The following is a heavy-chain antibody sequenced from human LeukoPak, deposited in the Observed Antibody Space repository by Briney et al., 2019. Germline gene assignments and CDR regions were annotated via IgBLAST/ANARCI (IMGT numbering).Heavy chain of an antibody. V-gene: IGHV3-48*02. J-gene: IGHJ3*02. Sequence: PAGSLTLSCAASGFIFSDYSMNWVRQAPGKGLEWISYITSSSNTIQYAGSVRGRFSISRDNAKNSLFLQMNSLRDEDTAVYYCARDESYAFDIWGQGTMVTVSS. CDR3: ARDESYAFDI. CDR1: GFIFSDYS. CDR2: ITSSSNTI.